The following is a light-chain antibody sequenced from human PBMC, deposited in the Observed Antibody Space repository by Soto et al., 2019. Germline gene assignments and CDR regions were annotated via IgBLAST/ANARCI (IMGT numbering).Light chain of an antibody. J-gene: IGKJ5*01. CDR1: QRLLHITGETF. CDR2: AVS. V-gene: IGKV2D-29*02. Sequence: DVVMTQTPLSLSVAPGQPASISCKSSQRLLHITGETFLFWYLQKPGQSPQLLIYAVSTRVSGVPDRFSGSGSGTDFTLEISRVETDDGGIYYCMQSTQLPPTFGQGTRLGIE. CDR3: MQSTQLPPT.